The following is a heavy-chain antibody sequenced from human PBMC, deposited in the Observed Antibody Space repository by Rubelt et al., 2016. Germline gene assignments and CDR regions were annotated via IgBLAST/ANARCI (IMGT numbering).Heavy chain of an antibody. CDR1: GFTLSSHS. V-gene: IGHV3-48*04. CDR2: ISSTGRTI. D-gene: IGHD3-10*01. J-gene: IGHJ3*02. Sequence: EVQLVESGGGLAQPGGSLRLSCAVSGFTLSSHSMNWVRQAPGKGLEWVSYISSTGRTIHYADSVKGRFTISRDNAKNSLYLQMNSLRAEDTAVYYCVGESGFYASGSYYITGAFDIWGQGTMVTVSS. CDR3: VGESGFYASGSYYITGAFDI.